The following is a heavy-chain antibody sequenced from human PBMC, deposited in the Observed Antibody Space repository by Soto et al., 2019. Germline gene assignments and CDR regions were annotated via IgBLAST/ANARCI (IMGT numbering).Heavy chain of an antibody. V-gene: IGHV1-69*01. CDR3: ARDGADEARTTVRHCAIDI. CDR1: GGSFSTYG. D-gene: IGHD4-17*01. CDR2: FIPVFTTA. J-gene: IGHJ3*02. Sequence: QVQLVQSGAEVKKPGSSVKVSCKASGGSFSTYGISWVRQAPGQGLEWMGGFIPVFTTAKYAQKFQGRVSITADESPYTAYMERFSPRSQATAIYFCARDGADEARTTVRHCAIDIWGQGTVVTVSS.